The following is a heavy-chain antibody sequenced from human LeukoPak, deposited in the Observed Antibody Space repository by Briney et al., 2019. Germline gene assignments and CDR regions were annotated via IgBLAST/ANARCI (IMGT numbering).Heavy chain of an antibody. CDR3: ARHPKYCGGDCAFDY. CDR2: IYPGDSDT. Sequence: GESLKISCKVSGYSFTTYWIGWVRQMPGKGLEWMGIIYPGDSDTKYSPSFQGQVTISADKPISTAYLQWSSLKPSDTAMYYCARHPKYCGGDCAFDYWGQGTLVTVSS. CDR1: GYSFTTYW. D-gene: IGHD2-21*02. V-gene: IGHV5-51*01. J-gene: IGHJ4*02.